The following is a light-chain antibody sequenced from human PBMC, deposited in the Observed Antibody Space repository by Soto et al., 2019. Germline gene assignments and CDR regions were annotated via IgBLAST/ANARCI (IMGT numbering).Light chain of an antibody. CDR1: QSVSSSY. J-gene: IGKJ3*01. CDR2: GAS. Sequence: EIVWTQSPGTLSLSPGERATLSCRASQSVSSSYLAWYQQRPGQAPRLLIFGASYRATGIPDRFSGSGFGTDFTLTISRMEPEDFAVYDCQQYSSSPPEVTFGPGTRVDSK. CDR3: QQYSSSPPEVT. V-gene: IGKV3-20*01.